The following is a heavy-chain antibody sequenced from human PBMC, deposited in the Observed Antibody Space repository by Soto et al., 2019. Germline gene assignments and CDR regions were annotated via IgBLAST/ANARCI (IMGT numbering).Heavy chain of an antibody. Sequence: SVKVSCKASGGTFSSYAISWVRQAPGQGLEWMGGIIPIFGTANYAQKFQGRVTITADESTSTAYMELSSLRSEDTAVYYCARVDIVVVPAAISDYYYGMDVWGQGTTVTVSS. CDR2: IIPIFGTA. D-gene: IGHD2-2*03. CDR3: ARVDIVVVPAAISDYYYGMDV. J-gene: IGHJ6*02. V-gene: IGHV1-69*13. CDR1: GGTFSSYA.